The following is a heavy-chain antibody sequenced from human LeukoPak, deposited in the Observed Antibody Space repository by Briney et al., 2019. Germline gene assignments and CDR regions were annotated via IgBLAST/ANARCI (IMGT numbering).Heavy chain of an antibody. V-gene: IGHV3-48*04. CDR2: ISSSSSTI. CDR3: ARDLDYYDSSGNHFDY. CDR1: GFTFSSYS. J-gene: IGHJ4*02. Sequence: GGSLRLSCAASGFTFSSYSMNWVRQAPGKGLEWVSYISSSSSTIYYADSVKGRFTISRDNAKNSLYLQMNSLRAEDTAVYYCARDLDYYDSSGNHFDYWGQGTLVTVSS. D-gene: IGHD3-22*01.